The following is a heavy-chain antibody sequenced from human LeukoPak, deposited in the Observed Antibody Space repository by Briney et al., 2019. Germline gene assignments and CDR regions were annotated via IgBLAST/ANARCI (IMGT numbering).Heavy chain of an antibody. CDR2: IKSKNDGGTT. CDR3: TTQGHYYDSSGYNFVDY. Sequence: GGSLRLSCAASGFTFSSYGMHWVRQAPGKGLEWVARIKSKNDGGTTDYAAPVKGRFTISRDDSKNTVYLQMNSLKTEDTAVYYCTTQGHYYDSSGYNFVDYWGQGTLVTVSS. D-gene: IGHD3-22*01. J-gene: IGHJ4*02. CDR1: GFTFSSYG. V-gene: IGHV3-15*01.